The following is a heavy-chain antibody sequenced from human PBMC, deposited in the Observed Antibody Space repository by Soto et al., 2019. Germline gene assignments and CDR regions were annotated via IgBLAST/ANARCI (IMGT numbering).Heavy chain of an antibody. CDR1: GGSISSGGYY. Sequence: QVQLQESGPGLVKPSQTLSLTCTVSGGSISSGGYYWSWIRQHPGKGLEWIGYIHYSGSTYYNPSXQXXITISVDTSKNQCPLKLSSVTAAATAVYYCARLDVWGQGTTVTVSS. J-gene: IGHJ6*02. V-gene: IGHV4-31*03. CDR2: IHYSGST. CDR3: ARLDV.